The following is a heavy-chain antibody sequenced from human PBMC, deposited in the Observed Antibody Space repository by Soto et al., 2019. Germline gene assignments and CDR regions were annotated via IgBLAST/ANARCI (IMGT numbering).Heavy chain of an antibody. CDR3: ASPSSGWYHDY. CDR2: ISGSGGST. V-gene: IGHV3-23*01. CDR1: GFTFSSYA. J-gene: IGHJ4*02. D-gene: IGHD6-19*01. Sequence: GGSLRLSCAASGFTFSSYAMNWVRQAPGKGLEWVSVISGSGGSTYYADSVKGRFTISRDNSKNTLYLQMNGLRGEDTAVYYCASPSSGWYHDYWGQGTLVTVSS.